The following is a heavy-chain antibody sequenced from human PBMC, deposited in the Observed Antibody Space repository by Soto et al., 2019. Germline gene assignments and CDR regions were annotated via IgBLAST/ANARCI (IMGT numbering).Heavy chain of an antibody. CDR1: GYTFTHYY. D-gene: IGHD5-18*01. Sequence: ASVKVSCKASGYTFTHYYIHWVRQAPGQGLEWMGIINPNGGITTYAQKFRAGFTMTRDTCTSTVYLELSSLRSEDSAIYYCATSVNSAMAFDYWGQGTLVTVSS. V-gene: IGHV1-46*01. J-gene: IGHJ4*02. CDR3: ATSVNSAMAFDY. CDR2: INPNGGIT.